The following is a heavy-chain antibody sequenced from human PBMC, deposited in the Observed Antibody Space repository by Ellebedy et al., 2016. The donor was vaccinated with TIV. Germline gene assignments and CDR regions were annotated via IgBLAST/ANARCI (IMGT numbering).Heavy chain of an antibody. CDR1: GFTFTRYW. V-gene: IGHV3-7*01. D-gene: IGHD3-10*01. CDR2: INQDGSEK. Sequence: GGSLRLSCAASGFTFTRYWMSWVRQAPGKGLAWVANINQDGSEKYYVDSVKGRFTISRDNARDSVDLQMNSLRDEETAVYYCARDYMSLVRGVIGYWGQGTLVTVSS. J-gene: IGHJ4*02. CDR3: ARDYMSLVRGVIGY.